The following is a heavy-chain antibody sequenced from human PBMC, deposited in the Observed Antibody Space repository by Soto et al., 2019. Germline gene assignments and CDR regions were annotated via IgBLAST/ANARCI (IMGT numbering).Heavy chain of an antibody. CDR3: ARGRGSGYYFHLFVY. CDR2: IYYSGST. Sequence: PSETLSLTCTVSGGYISSYYWRCIRQPPWKGLEWIVYIYYSGSTNYNPSLKSRVTISVDTSKNQFSLKLSSVTAADTAEYYCARGRGSGYYFHLFVYWGQGTLVSV. D-gene: IGHD3-22*01. CDR1: GGYISSYY. V-gene: IGHV4-59*01. J-gene: IGHJ4*02.